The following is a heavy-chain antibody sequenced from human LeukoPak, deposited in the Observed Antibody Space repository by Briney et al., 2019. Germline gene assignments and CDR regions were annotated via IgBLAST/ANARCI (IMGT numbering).Heavy chain of an antibody. J-gene: IGHJ4*02. CDR2: IYSGGST. D-gene: IGHD3-22*01. Sequence: GGSLRLSCAASGFTVSSNYMSWVRQAPGKGLEWVSVIYSGGSTYCADSVKGRFTISRDNSKNTLYLQMNSLRAEDTAVYYCARAYYYDSSGSIAPFDYWGQGTLVTVSP. CDR1: GFTVSSNY. CDR3: ARAYYYDSSGSIAPFDY. V-gene: IGHV3-53*01.